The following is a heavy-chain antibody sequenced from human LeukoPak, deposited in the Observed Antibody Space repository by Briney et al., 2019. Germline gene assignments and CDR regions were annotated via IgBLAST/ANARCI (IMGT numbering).Heavy chain of an antibody. CDR2: INHSGST. J-gene: IGHJ4*02. CDR3: ARGYCSGGSCYHLDY. CDR1: GGSFSGYY. D-gene: IGHD2-15*01. V-gene: IGHV4-34*01. Sequence: SETLSLTCAVYGGSFSGYYWSWIRQPPGKGLEWIGEINHSGSTNYNPSLKSRVTISVDTSKNQFSLKLSSVTAADTAAYYCARGYCSGGSCYHLDYWGQGTLVTASS.